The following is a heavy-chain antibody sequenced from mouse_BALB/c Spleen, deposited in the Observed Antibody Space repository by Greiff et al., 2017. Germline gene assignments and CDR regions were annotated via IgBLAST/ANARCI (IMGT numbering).Heavy chain of an antibody. CDR2: ISSGGGNT. CDR1: GFTFSSYT. Sequence: EVHLVESGGGLVKPGGSLKLSCAASGFTFSSYTMSWVRQTPEKRLEWVATISSGGGNTYYPDSVKGRFTISRDNAKNNLYLQMSSLRSEDTALYYCARRDYGSSFFAYWGQGTLVTVSA. J-gene: IGHJ3*01. V-gene: IGHV5-9*03. CDR3: ARRDYGSSFFAY. D-gene: IGHD1-1*01.